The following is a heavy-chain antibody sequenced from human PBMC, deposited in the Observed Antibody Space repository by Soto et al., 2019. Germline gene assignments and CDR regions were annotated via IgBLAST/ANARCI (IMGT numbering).Heavy chain of an antibody. Sequence: EVQLVESGGDLVQSGGSLRLSCAASGFTFSTYWMSWFRQAPGKGLEWVANIREDGSVKNYVDSVKGRFTISRDNTKNSLSLQMNSLRAEDTAVYYCARNLAVAGNYFDYWGQGTLVTVSS. D-gene: IGHD6-19*01. J-gene: IGHJ4*02. V-gene: IGHV3-7*01. CDR3: ARNLAVAGNYFDY. CDR1: GFTFSTYW. CDR2: IREDGSVK.